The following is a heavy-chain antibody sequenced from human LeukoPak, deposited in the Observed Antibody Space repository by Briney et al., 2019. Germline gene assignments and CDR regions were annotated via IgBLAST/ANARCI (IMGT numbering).Heavy chain of an antibody. CDR2: IYYSGST. CDR1: GGSISSSSYY. Sequence: SETLSLTCTVSGGSISSSSYYWGWIRQPPGKGLEWIGSIYYSGSTYYNPSLKSRVTISVDTSKNQFSLKLSSVTAADTAVYYCARAPGYYDSSGYFDYWGQGTLVTVSS. D-gene: IGHD3-22*01. CDR3: ARAPGYYDSSGYFDY. J-gene: IGHJ4*02. V-gene: IGHV4-39*07.